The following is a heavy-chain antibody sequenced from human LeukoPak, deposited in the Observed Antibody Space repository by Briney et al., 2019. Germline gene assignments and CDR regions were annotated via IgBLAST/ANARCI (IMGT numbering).Heavy chain of an antibody. J-gene: IGHJ4*02. Sequence: ASVKVSCKASGYTFTSYDINWVRQASGQGLEWMGWMSPKSANTGYAQKFQGRVTITRDTSISTAYMELSSLTSEDTAVYYCARSPIAAAGKIGYWGQGTLVTVSS. CDR2: MSPKSANT. CDR3: ARSPIAAAGKIGY. V-gene: IGHV1-8*03. D-gene: IGHD6-13*01. CDR1: GYTFTSYD.